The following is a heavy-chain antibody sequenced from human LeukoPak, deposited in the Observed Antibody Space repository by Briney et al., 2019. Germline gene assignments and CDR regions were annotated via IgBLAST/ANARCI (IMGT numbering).Heavy chain of an antibody. Sequence: GESLKISCKGSGYSFTSYWIGWVRQIPGKGLEWMGIIYPGDSDTKYSPSFQGQVTISADKSISTAYLQWSSLKASDTAMYYCARTGYTSGWYVGSFDYWGQGTLVTVSS. D-gene: IGHD6-19*01. CDR3: ARTGYTSGWYVGSFDY. J-gene: IGHJ4*02. CDR1: GYSFTSYW. CDR2: IYPGDSDT. V-gene: IGHV5-51*01.